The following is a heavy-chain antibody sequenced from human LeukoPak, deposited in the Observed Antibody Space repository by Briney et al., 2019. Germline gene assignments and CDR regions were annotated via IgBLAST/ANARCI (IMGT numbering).Heavy chain of an antibody. CDR2: YSGGST. V-gene: IGHV3-53*04. Sequence: YSGGSTYYADSLKDRFTISSNNSKNTLYLQMNSLRAEDTAVYYCAREVLVRGVHSYGMDVWGQGTTVTVSS. CDR3: AREVLVRGVHSYGMDV. D-gene: IGHD3-10*01. J-gene: IGHJ6*02.